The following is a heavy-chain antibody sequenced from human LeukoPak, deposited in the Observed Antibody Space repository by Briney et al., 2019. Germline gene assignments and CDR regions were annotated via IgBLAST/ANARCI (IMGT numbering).Heavy chain of an antibody. CDR1: GYTFTSYG. J-gene: IGHJ4*02. V-gene: IGHV1-18*01. CDR2: ISAYNGNT. CDR3: ASSPRQYSSGLGDY. D-gene: IGHD6-19*01. Sequence: ASVKVSCKASGYTFTSYGISWVRQAPGQGLEWMGWISAYNGNTNYAQKLQGRVTMATDTSTSTAYMELRSLRSDDTAVYYCASSPRQYSSGLGDYWGQGTLVTASS.